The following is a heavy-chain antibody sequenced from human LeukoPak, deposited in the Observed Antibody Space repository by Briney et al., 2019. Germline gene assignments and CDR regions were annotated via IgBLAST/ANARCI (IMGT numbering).Heavy chain of an antibody. D-gene: IGHD2-15*01. CDR3: ASRGVVTGAFDI. J-gene: IGHJ3*02. CDR1: GFTFSSYA. CDR2: ISYDGSNK. Sequence: GRSLRLSCAASGFTFSSYAMHWVRQAPGKGLEWVAVISYDGSNKYYADSVKGRFTISRDNSKNTLYLQMNSLRAEDTAVYYCASRGVVTGAFDIWGQGTMVTVSS. V-gene: IGHV3-30*04.